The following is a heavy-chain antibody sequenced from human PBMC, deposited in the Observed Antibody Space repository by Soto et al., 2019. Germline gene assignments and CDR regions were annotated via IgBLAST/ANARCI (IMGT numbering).Heavy chain of an antibody. Sequence: SETLSLTCAVYGGSFSGYYWSWIRQPPGKGLEWIGEINHSGSTNYNPSLKSRVTISVDTSKNQFSLKLSSVTAADTAVYYCARVRLHHYYYYGMDGWGQGTTVTVSS. CDR1: GGSFSGYY. CDR2: INHSGST. J-gene: IGHJ6*02. CDR3: ARVRLHHYYYYGMDG. V-gene: IGHV4-34*01. D-gene: IGHD5-12*01.